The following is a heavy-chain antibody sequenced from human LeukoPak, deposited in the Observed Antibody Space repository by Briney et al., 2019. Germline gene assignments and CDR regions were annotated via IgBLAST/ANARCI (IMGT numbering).Heavy chain of an antibody. V-gene: IGHV3-23*01. CDR3: AKIAPWGAVTTTDGFDY. CDR1: GFSFRNYA. J-gene: IGHJ4*02. CDR2: ISDSGGAT. D-gene: IGHD4-17*01. Sequence: GGSLRLSCADSGFSFRNYAMSWVRQAPGKGLEWVSSISDSGGATYYADFVKGRFTLSRDNSRNTLYLQLNSLGADDTAVYYCAKIAPWGAVTTTDGFDYWGQGTLVTVSS.